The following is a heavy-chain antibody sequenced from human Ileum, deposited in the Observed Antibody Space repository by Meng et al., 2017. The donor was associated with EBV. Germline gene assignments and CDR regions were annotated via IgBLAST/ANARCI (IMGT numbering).Heavy chain of an antibody. D-gene: IGHD3-10*01. CDR3: ARGRGSYLGIIDS. J-gene: IGHJ4*02. Sequence: QVQLQESGPGLVKPSXXXXXXGXVSGGSATSGSYYWSWIRQPPGKGLEYIGYVYSTGNSNHNPSLRGRVTVSADTSKNQFSLKLTSVTVAGTAVYYCARGRGSYLGIIDSWGQGTLVTVSS. V-gene: IGHV4-61*01. CDR2: VYSTGNS. CDR1: GGSATSGSYY.